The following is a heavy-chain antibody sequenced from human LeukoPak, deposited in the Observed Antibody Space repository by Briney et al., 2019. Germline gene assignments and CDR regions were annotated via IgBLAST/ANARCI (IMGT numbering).Heavy chain of an antibody. J-gene: IGHJ4*02. CDR3: ARDRYYEPYY. D-gene: IGHD3-22*01. Sequence: ASETLSLTCTVSGGSISYFYWSWIRQPAGKGLEWIGRIYTSGSTNYNPSLKSRVTISVDTSKNQFSLKLSSVTAADTAVYYCARDRYYEPYYWGEGTQVTVSS. CDR2: IYTSGST. V-gene: IGHV4-4*07. CDR1: GGSISYFY.